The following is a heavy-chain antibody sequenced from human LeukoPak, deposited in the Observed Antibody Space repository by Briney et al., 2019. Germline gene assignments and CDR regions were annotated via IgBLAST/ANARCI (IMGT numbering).Heavy chain of an antibody. CDR2: IRFDGSNK. CDR3: AKDEGYDFWSGYVDY. V-gene: IGHV3-30*02. Sequence: GGSLRLSCAASGFTFSNYGLHGVRQAPGKGLEWVAFIRFDGSNKYYADSVKGRFTISRDNSKNTLYLQMNSLRAEDTAVYYCAKDEGYDFWSGYVDYWGQGTLVTVSS. CDR1: GFTFSNYG. D-gene: IGHD3-3*01. J-gene: IGHJ4*02.